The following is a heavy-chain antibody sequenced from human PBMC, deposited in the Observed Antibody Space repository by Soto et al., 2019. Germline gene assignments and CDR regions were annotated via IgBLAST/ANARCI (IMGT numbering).Heavy chain of an antibody. CDR3: ARENPPQSGSLYDY. CDR2: SIPGRGNI. CDR1: GYTFTSHT. J-gene: IGHJ4*02. D-gene: IGHD3-10*01. V-gene: IGHV1-3*01. Sequence: GASVKVSCKASGYTFTSHTVHWVRQAPGQRLEWMGWSIPGRGNIDYSQNFQGRVTMTSDTSASTAYMELNNLRSEDTAIYYCARENPPQSGSLYDYWGQGTLVTVSS.